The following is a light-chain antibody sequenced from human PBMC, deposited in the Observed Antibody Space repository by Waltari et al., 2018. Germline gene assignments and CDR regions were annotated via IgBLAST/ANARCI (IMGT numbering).Light chain of an antibody. CDR2: DVN. CDR1: SSNVGGYNY. J-gene: IGLJ1*01. Sequence: QSALAQPRSVSGSPGQSVTISCTGSSSNVGGYNYVSWYRQYPGQAPKLMLYDVNKRASGVPHRFSGSKSGDTASLTISGLQAEDEADYYCCSYAGSYTYVFGTGTKVTV. CDR3: CSYAGSYTYV. V-gene: IGLV2-11*01.